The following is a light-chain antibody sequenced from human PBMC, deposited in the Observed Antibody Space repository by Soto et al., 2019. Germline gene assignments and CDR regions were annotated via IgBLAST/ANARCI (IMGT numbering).Light chain of an antibody. V-gene: IGLV1-40*01. CDR1: SSNFGSGYD. Sequence: QSVLTQPPSVSGAPGQRVTISCTGSSSNFGSGYDVNWYQQVPGTAPKLLIFGNTNRPSGVPDRFSGSKSGTSASLAITGLQAEDEATYYCHTYDSRLRGSGVFGGGTQLTVL. J-gene: IGLJ3*02. CDR3: HTYDSRLRGSGV. CDR2: GNT.